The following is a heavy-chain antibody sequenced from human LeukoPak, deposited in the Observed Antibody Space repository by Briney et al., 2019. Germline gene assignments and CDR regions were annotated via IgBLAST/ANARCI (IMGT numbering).Heavy chain of an antibody. J-gene: IGHJ4*02. CDR1: GFTFSSYG. V-gene: IGHV3-30*03. Sequence: GGSLRLSCAASGFTFSSYGMHWVRQAPGEGLEWVAVISYDGSNKYYADSVKGRFTISRDNSKNTLYLQMNSLRVEDTAVYYCARDSRSFIVMITEPRKNLVDYWGQGTLVTVSS. D-gene: IGHD3-16*01. CDR3: ARDSRSFIVMITEPRKNLVDY. CDR2: ISYDGSNK.